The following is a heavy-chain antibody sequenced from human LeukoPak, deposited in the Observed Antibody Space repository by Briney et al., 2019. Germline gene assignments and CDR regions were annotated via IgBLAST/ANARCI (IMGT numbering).Heavy chain of an antibody. CDR3: ARPLNQWEAFDI. CDR1: GYTLTSYS. Sequence: ASVKVSCKASGYTLTSYSMNWVRQAPGQGLEWVGVINPSLGTTSYAQDFQGRVTVPRDTSTNTVYMELSSLRYEDTAVYFCARPLNQWEAFDIWGQGTMVTVSS. V-gene: IGHV1-46*01. J-gene: IGHJ3*02. CDR2: INPSLGTT. D-gene: IGHD1-26*01.